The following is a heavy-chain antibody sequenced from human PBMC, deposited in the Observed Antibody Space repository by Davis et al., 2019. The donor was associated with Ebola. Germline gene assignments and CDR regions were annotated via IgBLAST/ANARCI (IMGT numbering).Heavy chain of an antibody. V-gene: IGHV4-39*01. D-gene: IGHD3-22*01. CDR2: IYYSGRT. CDR3: ARQSVYHYDT. Sequence: MPSETLSLTCSVSGDSITRLSYYWGWIRQPPGKGLEWIGSIYYSGRTYYNPSLKSRVTMSVDTSKNQFSLRLTSVTAADTAVFYCARQSVYHYDTWGKGNRVTVS. CDR1: GDSITRLSYY. J-gene: IGHJ4*02.